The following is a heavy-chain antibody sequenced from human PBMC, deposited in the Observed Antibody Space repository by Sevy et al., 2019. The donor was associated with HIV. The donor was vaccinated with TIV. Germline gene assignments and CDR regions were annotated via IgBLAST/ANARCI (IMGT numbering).Heavy chain of an antibody. J-gene: IGHJ4*02. CDR3: ATTTDYYDSSGSPFDD. CDR2: FDPEDGQT. V-gene: IGHV1-24*01. Sequence: ASVKVSCKVSGSTLTRLAIHWVRQAPGKGPEWMGSFDPEDGQTIYSQKFQGRVTMTEDTSTDTGYMELSSLRSEDTAVYYCATTTDYYDSSGSPFDDWGQGTLVTVSS. CDR1: GSTLTRLA. D-gene: IGHD3-22*01.